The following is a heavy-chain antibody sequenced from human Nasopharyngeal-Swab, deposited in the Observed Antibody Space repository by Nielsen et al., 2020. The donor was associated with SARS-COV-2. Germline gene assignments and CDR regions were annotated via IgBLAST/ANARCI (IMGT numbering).Heavy chain of an antibody. D-gene: IGHD3-3*01. V-gene: IGHV3-21*01. CDR3: ARDVLSFWSGPFDYYYYMDV. CDR1: GFTFSSYS. CDR2: ISSSSSYI. J-gene: IGHJ6*03. Sequence: GGSLRLSCAASGFTFSSYSMNWVRQAPGKGLEWVSSISSSSSYIYYADSVKGRFTISRDNAKNSLYLQMNSLRAEDTAVYYCARDVLSFWSGPFDYYYYMDVWGKGTTVTVSS.